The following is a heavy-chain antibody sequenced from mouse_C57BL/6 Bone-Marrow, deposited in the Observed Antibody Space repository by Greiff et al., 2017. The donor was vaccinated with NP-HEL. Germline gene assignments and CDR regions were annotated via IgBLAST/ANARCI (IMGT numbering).Heavy chain of an antibody. CDR1: GYTFTSYW. CDR2: IDPNSGGT. CDR3: ARYFYGSSFYAMDY. Sequence: QVQLQQPGAELVKPGASVKLSSKASGYTFTSYWMHWVKQRPGRGLEWIGRIDPNSGGTKYNEKFKSKATLTVDKPSSTASMQISSLTSEDSAVDYCARYFYGSSFYAMDYWGQGTSVTVSS. D-gene: IGHD1-1*01. V-gene: IGHV1-62-3*01. J-gene: IGHJ4*01.